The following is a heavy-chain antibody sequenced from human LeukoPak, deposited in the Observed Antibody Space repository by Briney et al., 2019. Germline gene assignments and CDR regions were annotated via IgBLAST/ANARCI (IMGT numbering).Heavy chain of an antibody. J-gene: IGHJ4*02. V-gene: IGHV1-46*01. CDR3: VTGGPWGIPVPGGGPQDY. CDR1: GYTFTSYY. Sequence: GASVKVSCKASGYTFTSYYMHWVRQAPGQGLEWMGIINPSGGSTSYAQKFQGRVTMTRDMSTSTVYMELSSLRAEDTAVYYCVTGGPWGIPVPGGGPQDYWGQGMLVTVSS. D-gene: IGHD6-19*01. CDR2: INPSGGST.